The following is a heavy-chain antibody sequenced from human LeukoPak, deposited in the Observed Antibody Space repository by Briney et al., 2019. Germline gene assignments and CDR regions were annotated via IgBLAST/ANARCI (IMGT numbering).Heavy chain of an antibody. Sequence: SETLSLTCNVSVGSINIGGYFWSWVRQPPGKGLEWIGFSSRSGITSYNSSLDSRVNISVDRSKNHFSLKLSSVTAADTAVYFCARAATSGTYVDYWFDHWGQGILVAVSS. J-gene: IGHJ5*02. V-gene: IGHV4-30-2*01. CDR2: SSRSGIT. D-gene: IGHD3-10*01. CDR3: ARAATSGTYVDYWFDH. CDR1: VGSINIGGYF.